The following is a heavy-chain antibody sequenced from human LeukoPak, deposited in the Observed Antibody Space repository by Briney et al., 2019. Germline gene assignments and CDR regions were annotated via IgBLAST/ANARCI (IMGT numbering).Heavy chain of an antibody. CDR2: IYYSGST. V-gene: IGHV4-59*08. CDR1: GFTFSSYW. Sequence: PGGSLRLSCAASGFTFSSYWMSWIRQPPGKGLEWIGYIYYSGSTNYNPSLKSRVTISVDTSKNQFSLKLSSVTAADTAVYYCARLSGELGAFDIWGQGTMVTVSS. J-gene: IGHJ3*02. CDR3: ARLSGELGAFDI. D-gene: IGHD7-27*01.